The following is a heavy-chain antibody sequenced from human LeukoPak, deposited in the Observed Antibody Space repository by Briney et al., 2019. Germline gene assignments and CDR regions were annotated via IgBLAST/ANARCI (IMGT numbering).Heavy chain of an antibody. J-gene: IGHJ3*02. V-gene: IGHV3-23*01. CDR1: GFTFSNYW. Sequence: GGSLRLSCAASGFTFSNYWMTWVRQAPGKGLEWVSAISGSGGSTYYADSVKGRFTISRDNSKNTLYLQMNSLRAEDTAVYYCATEERFLEWFRAFDIWGQGTMVTVSS. CDR2: ISGSGGST. CDR3: ATEERFLEWFRAFDI. D-gene: IGHD3-3*01.